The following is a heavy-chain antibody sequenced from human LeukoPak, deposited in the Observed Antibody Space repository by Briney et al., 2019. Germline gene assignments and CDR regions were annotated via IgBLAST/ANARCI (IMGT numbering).Heavy chain of an antibody. Sequence: GESLKISFKGSGYSFTSYWIGWVRQTPGKGLEWMGFIYPGDSDSRYSPSFQGQVTISADKSTSTAYLQWSSLKASDTAMYYCARALRAAVIDYWGQGTLVTVSS. V-gene: IGHV5-51*01. D-gene: IGHD6-19*01. J-gene: IGHJ4*02. CDR3: ARALRAAVIDY. CDR2: IYPGDSDS. CDR1: GYSFTSYW.